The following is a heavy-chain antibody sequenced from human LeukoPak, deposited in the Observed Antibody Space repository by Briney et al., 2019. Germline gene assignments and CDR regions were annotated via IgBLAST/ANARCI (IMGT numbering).Heavy chain of an antibody. CDR2: IYTSGST. CDR1: GGSISSYY. V-gene: IGHV4-4*07. CDR3: ARGGAASYYYYYGMDV. J-gene: IGHJ6*02. D-gene: IGHD6-13*01. Sequence: SETLSLTCTVSGGSISSYYWSWIRQPPGKGLEWIGRIYTSGSTNYNPSLKSRVTISVDTSKNQFSLKLSSVTAADTAVYYCARGGAASYYYYYGMDVWGQGTTVTVSS.